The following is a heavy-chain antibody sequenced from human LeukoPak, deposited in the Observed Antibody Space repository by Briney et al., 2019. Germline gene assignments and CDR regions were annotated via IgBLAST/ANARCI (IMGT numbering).Heavy chain of an antibody. Sequence: GGSLRLSCAASGFTFSRYAMSWVRQAPGKGLEWVSAISGSGGSTYYADSVKGRFTISRDNSKNTLYLQMNSLRAEDTAVYYCAKDSQEWELLGFFDYWGQGTLVTVSS. CDR1: GFTFSRYA. J-gene: IGHJ4*02. CDR2: ISGSGGST. V-gene: IGHV3-23*01. D-gene: IGHD1-26*01. CDR3: AKDSQEWELLGFFDY.